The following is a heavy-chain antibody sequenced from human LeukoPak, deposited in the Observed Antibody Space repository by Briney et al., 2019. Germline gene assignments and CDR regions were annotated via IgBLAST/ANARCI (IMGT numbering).Heavy chain of an antibody. V-gene: IGHV3-30*02. CDR3: AKQPNFYGSGSYYFDY. D-gene: IGHD3-10*01. CDR2: IRYDGSNN. J-gene: IGHJ4*02. Sequence: GGSLRLSCAASGFTFSSYGMYWVRQAPGKGLEWVTFIRYDGSNNYYGDSVKGRFTISRDNSKNTLYLQMNSLRAEATAVYYCAKQPNFYGSGSYYFDYWGQGTLVTVSS. CDR1: GFTFSSYG.